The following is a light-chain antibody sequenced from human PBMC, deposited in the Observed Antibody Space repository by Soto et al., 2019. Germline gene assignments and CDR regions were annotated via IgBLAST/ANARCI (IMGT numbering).Light chain of an antibody. V-gene: IGKV3-20*01. CDR3: QQYGSSPSFT. J-gene: IGKJ5*01. CDR1: QSVSSSY. CDR2: GTS. Sequence: EIVLTQSPGTLSLSPGDRATLSCRASQSVSSSYLAWYQQKPGQAPRLLIYGTSSRATGIPVRFSGSGSGTDFTLTISRLEPEDFAVYYCQQYGSSPSFTFGQGTRLEIK.